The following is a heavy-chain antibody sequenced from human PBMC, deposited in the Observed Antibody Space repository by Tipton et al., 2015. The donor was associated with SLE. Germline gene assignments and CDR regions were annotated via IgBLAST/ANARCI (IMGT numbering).Heavy chain of an antibody. V-gene: IGHV4-34*01. D-gene: IGHD6-13*01. CDR3: ARTLAAAGTDYYYYMDV. CDR1: GGSFSGYY. CDR2: INDSGST. Sequence: TLSLTCTVYGGSFSGYYWSWIRQPPGKGLEWIGEINDSGSTNYNPSLKSRVTISLDTSKNQFSLKLSSVTAADTAVYYCARTLAAAGTDYYYYMDVWGKGTTVTVSS. J-gene: IGHJ6*03.